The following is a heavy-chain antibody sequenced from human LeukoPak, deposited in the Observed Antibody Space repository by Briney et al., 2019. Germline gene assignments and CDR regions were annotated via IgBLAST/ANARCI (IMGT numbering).Heavy chain of an antibody. CDR2: ISRSGDT. D-gene: IGHD3-10*01. CDR3: AKDRGGGRDAFDT. CDR1: GDSISSYA. J-gene: IGHJ3*02. V-gene: IGHV4-59*01. Sequence: PPETLSLTCSVSGDSISSYAWSWIRRPPGKGLEWIGDISRSGDTNYSPSLKSRLTISVDMSKNQFSLKLRSVTAADTAVYYCAKDRGGGRDAFDTWGQGTVVTVSS.